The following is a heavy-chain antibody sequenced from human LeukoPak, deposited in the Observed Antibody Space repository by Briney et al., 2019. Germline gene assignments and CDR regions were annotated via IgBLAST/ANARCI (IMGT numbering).Heavy chain of an antibody. CDR3: ARDLGYSGSYQEIYDY. J-gene: IGHJ4*02. Sequence: ASVKVSCKASGYTFTSYGISWVRQAPGQGLEWMGWISAYNGNTNYAQKLQGRATMTTDTSTSTAYMELRSLRSDDTAVYYCARDLGYSGSYQEIYDYWGQGTLVTVSS. CDR1: GYTFTSYG. D-gene: IGHD1-26*01. V-gene: IGHV1-18*01. CDR2: ISAYNGNT.